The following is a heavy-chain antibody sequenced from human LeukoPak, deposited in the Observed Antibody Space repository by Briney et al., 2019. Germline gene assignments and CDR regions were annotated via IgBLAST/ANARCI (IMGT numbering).Heavy chain of an antibody. Sequence: ASVKVSCEASGYTFTSYGISWVRQAPGQGLEWMGWISAYNGNTNYAQKLQGRVTMTTDTSTSTAYMELRSLRSDDTAVYYCARDLRSYCSSTSCYHGWFDPWGQGTLVTVSS. CDR1: GYTFTSYG. CDR3: ARDLRSYCSSTSCYHGWFDP. D-gene: IGHD2-2*01. J-gene: IGHJ5*02. V-gene: IGHV1-18*01. CDR2: ISAYNGNT.